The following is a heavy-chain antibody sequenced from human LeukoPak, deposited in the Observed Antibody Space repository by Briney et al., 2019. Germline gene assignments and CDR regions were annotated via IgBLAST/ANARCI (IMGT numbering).Heavy chain of an antibody. D-gene: IGHD2-2*01. CDR1: GGTLSSYA. Sequence: SVKVSCKASGGTLSSYAISWVRQAPGQGLEWMGGIIPIFGTANYAQKFQGGVTITADESTSTAYMELSSLRSEDTAVYYCARGQHCSSTSCYEGGLDYYYYYGMDVWGKGTTVTVSS. CDR3: ARGQHCSSTSCYEGGLDYYYYYGMDV. V-gene: IGHV1-69*13. J-gene: IGHJ6*04. CDR2: IIPIFGTA.